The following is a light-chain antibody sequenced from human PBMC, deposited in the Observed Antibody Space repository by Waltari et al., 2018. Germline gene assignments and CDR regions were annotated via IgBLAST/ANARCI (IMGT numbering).Light chain of an antibody. J-gene: IGKJ3*01. V-gene: IGKV3-15*01. CDR1: QSISSN. Sequence: EIVMTQSPATLSVSPGERATLSCRASQSISSNLAWYQQKPGQPPRLLIYGASTRATGIPARFSGSGSGTEFTLNISSLQSEDFAVYYCQQYNNWPLFFGPGTKVDIK. CDR2: GAS. CDR3: QQYNNWPLF.